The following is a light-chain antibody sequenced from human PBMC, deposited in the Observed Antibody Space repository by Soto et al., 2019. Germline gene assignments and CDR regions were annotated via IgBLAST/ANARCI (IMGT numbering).Light chain of an antibody. J-gene: IGKJ1*01. CDR2: AAS. CDR3: QQSYSTLWT. V-gene: IGKV1-39*01. Sequence: DIQMTQSPSSLSASVGDGVTITCRASQSISSYLNWYQQKPGKAPKLLIYAASSLQSGVPSGFSGSGSGTDFTLTISSLQPEDFATYYCQQSYSTLWTFGQGTKVEIK. CDR1: QSISSY.